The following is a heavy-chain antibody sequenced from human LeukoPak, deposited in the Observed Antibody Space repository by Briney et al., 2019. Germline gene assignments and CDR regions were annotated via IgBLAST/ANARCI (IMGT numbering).Heavy chain of an antibody. CDR3: ARDVSGSWYSLFDY. CDR1: GYTFTSYG. Sequence: GASVKVSCKASGYTFTSYGISWVRQAPGQGLEWMGWISAYNGNTNYAQKLQGRVTMTTDTSTSTAYMELRSLRSDDTAVYYCARDVSGSWYSLFDYWAREPWSPSPQ. V-gene: IGHV1-18*01. D-gene: IGHD6-13*01. CDR2: ISAYNGNT. J-gene: IGHJ4*02.